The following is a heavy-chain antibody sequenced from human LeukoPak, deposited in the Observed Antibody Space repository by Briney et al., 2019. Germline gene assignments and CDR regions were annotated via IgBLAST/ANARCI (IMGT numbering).Heavy chain of an antibody. CDR3: AREDYSHYYYYYYMDV. V-gene: IGHV4-59*12. CDR1: GGSISPYY. CDR2: IYHNGNT. Sequence: SETLSLTCTVSGGSISPYYWSWIRQPPGKGLEWIGEIYHNGNTNYKPSLQSRITISVDKSKNQFSLKLNSVTAADTAVYYCAREDYSHYYYYYYMDVWGKGTTVTVSS. J-gene: IGHJ6*03. D-gene: IGHD4-11*01.